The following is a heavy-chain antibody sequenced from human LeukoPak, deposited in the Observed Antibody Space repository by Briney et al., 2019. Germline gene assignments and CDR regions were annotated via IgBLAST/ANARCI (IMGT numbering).Heavy chain of an antibody. CDR2: IKQGGSDK. Sequence: PGGSLRLSCAASGFTFSNYWMSWVRQAPGKGLEWVANIKQGGSDKYYVDSVKGRFTISRDDAKNSLYLQMNSLRAEDTAVYYCVGDEGWVRVNPFDYWGQGTLVTVSS. J-gene: IGHJ4*02. CDR1: GFTFSNYW. D-gene: IGHD3-10*01. V-gene: IGHV3-7*01. CDR3: VGDEGWVRVNPFDY.